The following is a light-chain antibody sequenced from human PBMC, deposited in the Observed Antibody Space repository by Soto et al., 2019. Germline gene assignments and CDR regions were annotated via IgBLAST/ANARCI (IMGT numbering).Light chain of an antibody. V-gene: IGKV3-15*01. CDR2: GAS. J-gene: IGKJ2*01. CDR3: HQYHNWRLYT. CDR1: QSVSSD. Sequence: EIVMTQSPVTLSVSPGERATLSCRASQSVSSDLAWYQQKPGQDPRLLIYGASTRDTGIPARFSGSGSETEFTLSISSLQSEDFAVYCCHQYHNWRLYTFGQGTKLEI.